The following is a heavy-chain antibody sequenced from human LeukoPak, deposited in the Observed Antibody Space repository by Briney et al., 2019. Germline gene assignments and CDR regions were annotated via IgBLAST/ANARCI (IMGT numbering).Heavy chain of an antibody. CDR1: GFTFDDYA. V-gene: IGHV3-9*01. Sequence: GGSLRLSCAASGFTFDDYAMHWVRQAPGKGLEWVSGISWNSGSIGYADSVKGRFTISRDNAKNSLYLQMNSLRAEDTALYYCAGEGPGGYSSSYWGQGTLVTVSS. J-gene: IGHJ4*02. D-gene: IGHD6-13*01. CDR2: ISWNSGSI. CDR3: AGEGPGGYSSSY.